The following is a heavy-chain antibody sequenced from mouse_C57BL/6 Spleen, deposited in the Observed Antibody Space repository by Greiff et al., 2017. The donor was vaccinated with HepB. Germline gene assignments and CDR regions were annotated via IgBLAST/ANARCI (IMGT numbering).Heavy chain of an antibody. D-gene: IGHD1-1*01. Sequence: VQLQQSGPELVKPGASVKIPCKASGYTFTDYNMDWVKQSHGKSLEWIGDINPNNGGTIYNQKFKGKATLTVDKSSSTAYMELRSLTSEDTAVYYCARDDYYGSSYAMDYWGQGTSVTVSS. CDR1: GYTFTDYN. V-gene: IGHV1-18*01. CDR3: ARDDYYGSSYAMDY. CDR2: INPNNGGT. J-gene: IGHJ4*01.